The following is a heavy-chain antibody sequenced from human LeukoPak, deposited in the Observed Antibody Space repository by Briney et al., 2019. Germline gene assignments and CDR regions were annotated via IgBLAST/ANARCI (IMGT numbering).Heavy chain of an antibody. CDR1: GLTFSSYW. V-gene: IGHV3-7*01. D-gene: IGHD2-15*01. CDR2: IKEDGSAK. J-gene: IGHJ3*02. Sequence: GGSLRLSCVSSGLTFSSYWMTWVRQVPGKGLEWVANIKEDGSAKSYVDSVKGRFTISRDNAKNALYLQVDSLRVEDTAVYYCARDYDYFSGHNLDAYDIWGQGTTVTVSS. CDR3: ARDYDYFSGHNLDAYDI.